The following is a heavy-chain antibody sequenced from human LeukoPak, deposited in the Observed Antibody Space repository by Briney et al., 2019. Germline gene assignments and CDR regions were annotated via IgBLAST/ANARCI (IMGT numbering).Heavy chain of an antibody. CDR3: ARDPHYGELDY. V-gene: IGHV1-69*13. Sequence: ASVNVSCKASGGTFSTYAITWVRLAPGQGLERMGGIIPFLGTANYAQKFQGRVTITADESTSTAYMELRSLRSDDTAVYYCARDPHYGELDYWGQGTLVTVSS. D-gene: IGHD4-17*01. CDR1: GGTFSTYA. CDR2: IIPFLGTA. J-gene: IGHJ4*02.